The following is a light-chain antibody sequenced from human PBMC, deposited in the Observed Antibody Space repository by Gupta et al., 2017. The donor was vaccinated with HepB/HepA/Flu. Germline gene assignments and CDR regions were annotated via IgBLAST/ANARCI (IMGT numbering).Light chain of an antibody. CDR3: QQSDSTTHT. CDR2: AAS. CDR1: QSISSY. J-gene: IGKJ2*01. V-gene: IGKV1-39*01. Sequence: IQMTPPPSSPSAPVGDSATITCRARQSISSYLNWYQQKPGKAPKLLIYAASSLQSGVPSRFSGSGSGTDFTLTISSLEPEDFAAYYCQQSDSTTHTFGQGTKLEIK.